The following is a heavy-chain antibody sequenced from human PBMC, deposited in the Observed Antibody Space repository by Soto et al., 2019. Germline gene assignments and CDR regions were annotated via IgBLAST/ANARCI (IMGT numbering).Heavy chain of an antibody. V-gene: IGHV3-23*01. CDR2: ISGSGGST. D-gene: IGHD1-1*01. CDR3: ANRGKLEYYFDY. Sequence: GGSLRLSCAASGFTFSSYAMSWVRQAPGKGLEWVSAISGSGGSTYYADSVKGRFTISRDNSKNTLYLQMNSLRAEDTAVYYCANRGKLEYYFDYWGQGTLVTVSS. J-gene: IGHJ4*02. CDR1: GFTFSSYA.